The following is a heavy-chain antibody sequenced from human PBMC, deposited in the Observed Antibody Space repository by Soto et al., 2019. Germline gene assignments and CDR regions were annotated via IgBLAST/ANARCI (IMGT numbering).Heavy chain of an antibody. CDR2: IYYSGST. Sequence: PSETLSLTCTVSGGSISSGDYYWSWIRQPPGKGLEWIGYIYYSGSTYYNPSLKSRVTISVDTSKNQFSLKLSSVTAADTAVYYCARDILLMVYAHFGYGMDVWGQGTTVTVSS. V-gene: IGHV4-30-4*01. J-gene: IGHJ6*02. D-gene: IGHD2-8*01. CDR3: ARDILLMVYAHFGYGMDV. CDR1: GGSISSGDYY.